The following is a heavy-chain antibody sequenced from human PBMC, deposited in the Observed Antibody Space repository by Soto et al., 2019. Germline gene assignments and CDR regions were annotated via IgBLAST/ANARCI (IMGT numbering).Heavy chain of an antibody. CDR1: GDSLSSGGRY. D-gene: IGHD3-9*01. CDR2: IYDSVNT. J-gene: IGHJ4*02. CDR3: ARVDHRGYFAILTDY. V-gene: IGHV4-31*03. Sequence: SETLSLTCTVSGDSLSSGGRYWSWIRQHPGKGLEWIGHIYDSVNTYYSPSLRSRVTISADMSKNQFSLNLRSVTAADTAVYYCARVDHRGYFAILTDYWGQGTLATVSS.